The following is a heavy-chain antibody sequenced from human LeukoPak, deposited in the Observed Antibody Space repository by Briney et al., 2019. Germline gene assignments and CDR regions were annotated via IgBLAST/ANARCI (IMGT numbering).Heavy chain of an antibody. CDR2: ISHTSSHT. J-gene: IGHJ4*02. Sequence: GGSLRLSCAASGFTFSSYSMNWVRQAPGKGLEWLSYISHTSSHTNYADSVKGRFTISRDNAKNSLYLQMNSLRAEDTAVYYCARGGGYYFDFWGQGTLVTVSS. D-gene: IGHD3-16*01. V-gene: IGHV3-21*05. CDR3: ARGGGYYFDF. CDR1: GFTFSSYS.